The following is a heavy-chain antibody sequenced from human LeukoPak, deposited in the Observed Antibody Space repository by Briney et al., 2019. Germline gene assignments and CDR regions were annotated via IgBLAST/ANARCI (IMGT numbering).Heavy chain of an antibody. CDR1: GYTFTSYG. CDR3: ASNLNSGSCINLDY. J-gene: IGHJ4*02. D-gene: IGHD1-26*01. Sequence: ASVKVSCKASGYTFTSYGISWVRQAPGQGLEWMGWINAGNGNTKYSQKFQGRVTITRDTSASTAYMDLSSLRSEDTAVYYCASNLNSGSCINLDYWGQGTLVTVSS. CDR2: INAGNGNT. V-gene: IGHV1-3*01.